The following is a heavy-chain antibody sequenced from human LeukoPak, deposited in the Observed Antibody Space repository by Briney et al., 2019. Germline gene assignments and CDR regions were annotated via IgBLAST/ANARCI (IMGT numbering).Heavy chain of an antibody. CDR3: ATYWELLGNLAFDY. J-gene: IGHJ4*02. CDR1: GYTFTDYY. D-gene: IGHD1-26*01. CDR2: VDPEDGET. V-gene: IGHV1-69-2*01. Sequence: ASVKVSCKVSGYTFTDYYMHWVQQAPGKGLEWMGLVDPEDGETIYAEKFQGRVTITADTSTDTAYMELSSLRSEDTAAYYCATYWELLGNLAFDYWGQGTLVTVSS.